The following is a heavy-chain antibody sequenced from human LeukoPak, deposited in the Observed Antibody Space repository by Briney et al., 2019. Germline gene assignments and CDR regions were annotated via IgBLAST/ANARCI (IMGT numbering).Heavy chain of an antibody. J-gene: IGHJ4*02. V-gene: IGHV3-74*01. CDR2: INSDGSST. D-gene: IGHD3-3*01. CDR3: ARVDFWSGYHGAYFDY. Sequence: GESLKISCAASGFTFSSYWMHWVRQAPGKGLVWVSRINSDGSSTSYADSVKGRFTISRDNAKNTLYLQMNSLRAEDTAEYYCARVDFWSGYHGAYFDYWGQGTLVTVSS. CDR1: GFTFSSYW.